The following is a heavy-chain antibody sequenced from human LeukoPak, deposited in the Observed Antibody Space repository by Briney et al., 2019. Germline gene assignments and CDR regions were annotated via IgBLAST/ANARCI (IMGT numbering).Heavy chain of an antibody. Sequence: GGSLRLSCAASGFTFSDYYMSWIRQAPGKGLEWVSYISSSGSTIYYADSVKGRFTISRDNAKNSLYLQMNSLRAEDTAVYYCARDWGSGYYYYYYYGMDVWGQGTTVTVSS. J-gene: IGHJ6*02. V-gene: IGHV3-11*04. CDR2: ISSSGSTI. D-gene: IGHD3-22*01. CDR3: ARDWGSGYYYYYYYGMDV. CDR1: GFTFSDYY.